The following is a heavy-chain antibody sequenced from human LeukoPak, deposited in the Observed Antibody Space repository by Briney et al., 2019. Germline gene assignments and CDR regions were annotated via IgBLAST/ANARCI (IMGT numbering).Heavy chain of an antibody. CDR1: GGSISSYY. Sequence: SETLSLTCTVSGGSISSYYWSWIRQPPGKGLEWIGYIYYSGSTNYNPSLKSRVTISVDTSKNQFSLKLSSVTAADTAVYYCARGSLRVAFHGYWGQGTLVTVSS. V-gene: IGHV4-59*01. CDR3: ARGSLRVAFHGY. CDR2: IYYSGST. D-gene: IGHD2-15*01. J-gene: IGHJ4*02.